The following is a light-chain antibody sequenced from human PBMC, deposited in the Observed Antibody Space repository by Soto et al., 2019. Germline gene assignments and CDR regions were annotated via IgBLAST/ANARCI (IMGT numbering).Light chain of an antibody. V-gene: IGKV1-5*01. J-gene: IGKJ2*01. CDR3: QQYNSYLYT. Sequence: DIPMTQSPSTLSASVGDRVTITCRASQSITTWLAWYQQKPGKAPNLLIYDASNVESGVPSRFSGSGSGTEFTLTISSLQPDDFATYYCQQYNSYLYTFGQGTKLEIK. CDR1: QSITTW. CDR2: DAS.